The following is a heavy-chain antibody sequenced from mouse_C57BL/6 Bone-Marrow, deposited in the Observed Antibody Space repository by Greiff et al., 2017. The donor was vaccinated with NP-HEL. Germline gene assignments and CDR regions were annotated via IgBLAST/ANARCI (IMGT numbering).Heavy chain of an antibody. J-gene: IGHJ2*01. CDR3: DQSRCGYGSSLLDY. CDR1: GFSLSTFGMG. CDR2: IWWDDDK. V-gene: IGHV8-8*01. D-gene: IGHD1-1*01. Sequence: QVTLKVSGPGILQPSQTLSLTCSFSGFSLSTFGMGVGWIRQPSGKGLEWLAHIWWDDDKYYNPALKSRLTISKDTSNNQVFLKIAHVDTAATATNYWDQSRCGYGSSLLDYWGQGTTLTVSS.